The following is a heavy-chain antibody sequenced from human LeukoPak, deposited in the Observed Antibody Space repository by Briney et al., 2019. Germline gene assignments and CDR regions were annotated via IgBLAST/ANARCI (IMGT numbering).Heavy chain of an antibody. CDR2: ISSSSSTI. CDR3: ARDFYRYSSSWYYFDY. CDR1: GFTFSSYS. D-gene: IGHD6-13*01. V-gene: IGHV3-48*04. Sequence: GGSLRLSCAASGFTFSSYSMNWVRQAPGKGLEWVSYISSSSSTIYYADSVKGRFTISRDNAKNSLYLQMNSLRAEDTAVYYCARDFYRYSSSWYYFDYWGQGTLVTVSS. J-gene: IGHJ4*02.